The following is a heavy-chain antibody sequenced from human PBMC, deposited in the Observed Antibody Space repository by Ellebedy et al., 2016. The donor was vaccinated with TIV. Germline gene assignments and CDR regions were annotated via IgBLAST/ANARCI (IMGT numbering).Heavy chain of an antibody. CDR1: AFTLSTYA. J-gene: IGHJ4*02. CDR2: ILKDGSNA. V-gene: IGHV3-30*04. D-gene: IGHD2-21*02. Sequence: PGGSLRPSCAASAFTLSTYAMDWIRQAPGKGLEWVASILKDGSNAYYADSVTGRFTISRDNFKSTLYLQMDNLRVEDTAVYYCARDWFEKFGSIVLVTSPDYWGPGTLVTVSP. CDR3: ARDWFEKFGSIVLVTSPDY.